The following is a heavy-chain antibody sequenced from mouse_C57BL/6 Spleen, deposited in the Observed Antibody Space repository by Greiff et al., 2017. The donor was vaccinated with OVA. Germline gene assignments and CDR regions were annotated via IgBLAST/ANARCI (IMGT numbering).Heavy chain of an antibody. CDR2: IYPGDGGT. Sequence: VQLQQSGPELVKPGASVKISCKASGYAFSSSWMNWVKQRPGKGLEWIGRIYPGDGGTNYNGKFKGKATLTAGKSSSTAYMQLSSLTSEDSAVYFCARLGDYLFAYWGKGTLVTVSA. D-gene: IGHD2-4*01. CDR3: ARLGDYLFAY. J-gene: IGHJ3*01. CDR1: GYAFSSSW. V-gene: IGHV1-82*01.